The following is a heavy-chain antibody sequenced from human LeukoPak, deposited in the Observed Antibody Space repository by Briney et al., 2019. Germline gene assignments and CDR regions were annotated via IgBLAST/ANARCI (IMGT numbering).Heavy chain of an antibody. D-gene: IGHD3-10*01. J-gene: IGHJ6*02. V-gene: IGHV3-30*18. CDR2: ISYDGSNK. Sequence: GGSLRLSCAASGFTFSSYGMHWVRQAPGKGLEWVAVISYDGSNKYYADSVKGRFTISRDNSKNTPYLQMNSLRAEDTAVYYCAKDYGSGISKYGMDVWGQGTTVTVSS. CDR1: GFTFSSYG. CDR3: AKDYGSGISKYGMDV.